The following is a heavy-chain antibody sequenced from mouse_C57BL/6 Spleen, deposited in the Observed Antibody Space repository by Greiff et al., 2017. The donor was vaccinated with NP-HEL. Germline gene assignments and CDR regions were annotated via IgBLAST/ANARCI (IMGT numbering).Heavy chain of an antibody. CDR1: GFTFSDYG. Sequence: EVKLVESGGGLVKPGGSLKLSCAASGFTFSDYGMHWVRQAPEKGLEWVAYISSGSSTIYYADTVKGRFTISRDNAKNTLFLQMTSLRSEDTAMYYCARNDYDETFAYWGQGTLVTVSA. CDR2: ISSGSSTI. V-gene: IGHV5-17*01. D-gene: IGHD2-4*01. CDR3: ARNDYDETFAY. J-gene: IGHJ3*01.